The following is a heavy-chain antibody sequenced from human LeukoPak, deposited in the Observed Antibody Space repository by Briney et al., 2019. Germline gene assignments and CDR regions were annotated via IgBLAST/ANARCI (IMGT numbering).Heavy chain of an antibody. CDR2: INHSGST. D-gene: IGHD2-2*01. CDR3: ARGVLRYCSSTSCHLWDY. V-gene: IGHV4-34*01. J-gene: IGHJ4*02. CDR1: GGSFSGYY. Sequence: SETLSLTCAVHGGSFSGYYWSWIRQPPGKGLEWIGEINHSGSTNYNPSLKSRVTISVDTSKNQFSLKLSSVTAADTAVYYCARGVLRYCSSTSCHLWDYWGQGTLVTVSS.